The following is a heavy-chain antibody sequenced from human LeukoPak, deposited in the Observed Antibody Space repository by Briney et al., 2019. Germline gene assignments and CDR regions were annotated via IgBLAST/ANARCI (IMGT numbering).Heavy chain of an antibody. CDR3: ARDRHGSGSAHSFDP. J-gene: IGHJ5*02. Sequence: PETLSLTCTVSGGSISSYYWSWIRQPPGKGLEWIGYIYSTGSTNYNPSLKSRVTISVDTSKNQFSLKLRSVTAADTAVYYCARDRHGSGSAHSFDPWGQGTL. CDR2: IYSTGST. D-gene: IGHD3-10*01. CDR1: GGSISSYY. V-gene: IGHV4-59*01.